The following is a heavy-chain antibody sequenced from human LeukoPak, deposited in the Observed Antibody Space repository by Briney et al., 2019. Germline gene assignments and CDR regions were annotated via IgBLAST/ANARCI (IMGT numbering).Heavy chain of an antibody. J-gene: IGHJ5*02. V-gene: IGHV3-7*03. CDR3: ARDRGSSGPGLWFDP. CDR1: AFIFSGHW. Sequence: GGSLRLSCEGSAFIFSGHWMNWVRQTPGKGLEWVASIKEDGSERQYVDSVKGRFSISRDNTKGSLFLQLNSLRAEDTAVYYCARDRGSSGPGLWFDPWGQGTLVTVSS. D-gene: IGHD6-19*01. CDR2: IKEDGSER.